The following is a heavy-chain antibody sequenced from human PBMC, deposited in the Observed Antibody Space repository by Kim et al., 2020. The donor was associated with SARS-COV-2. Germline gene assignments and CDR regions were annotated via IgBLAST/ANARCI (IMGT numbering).Heavy chain of an antibody. J-gene: IGHJ4*02. CDR3: ARSRRDGYNYDY. D-gene: IGHD5-12*01. V-gene: IGHV1-18*01. Sequence: YAQKLQGRVTTTTDTSTSTAYMELRSLRSDDTAVYYCARSRRDGYNYDYWGQGTLVTVSS.